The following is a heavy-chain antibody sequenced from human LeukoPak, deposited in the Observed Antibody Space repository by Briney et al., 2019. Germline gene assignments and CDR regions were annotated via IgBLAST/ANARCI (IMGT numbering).Heavy chain of an antibody. D-gene: IGHD4-17*01. CDR2: IYTSGST. CDR3: ARSRGDYGDVGFDY. V-gene: IGHV4-61*02. Sequence: PSETLSLTCTVSGGSISSGSYYWSWIRQPAGKGLEWIGRIYTSGSTNYNPSLKSRVTISVGTSKNQFSLKLSSVTAADTAVYYCARSRGDYGDVGFDYWGQGTLVTVSS. J-gene: IGHJ4*02. CDR1: GGSISSGSYY.